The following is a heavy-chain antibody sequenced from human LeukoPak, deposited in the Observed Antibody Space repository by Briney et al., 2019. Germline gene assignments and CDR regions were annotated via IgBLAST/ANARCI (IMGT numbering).Heavy chain of an antibody. CDR3: AKDQHSSSWPDAFDI. D-gene: IGHD6-13*01. V-gene: IGHV3-30*18. CDR1: GFTFSSYG. Sequence: GGSLRLSCAASGFTFSSYGMHWVRQAPGKGLEWVAVISYDGSNKYYADSVKGRFTISRDNSKNTLYLQMNSLRAEDTAVYYCAKDQHSSSWPDAFDIWGQGTMVTVSS. J-gene: IGHJ3*02. CDR2: ISYDGSNK.